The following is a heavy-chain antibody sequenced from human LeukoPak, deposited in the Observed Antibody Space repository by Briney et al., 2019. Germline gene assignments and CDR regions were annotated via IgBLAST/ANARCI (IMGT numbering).Heavy chain of an antibody. J-gene: IGHJ4*02. D-gene: IGHD3-3*01. Sequence: PGGSLRLSCAASGFTFSSYGMHWVRQAPGKGLEWVAVIWYDGSNKYYADSVKGRFTISRDNSKNTLYLQMNSLRAEDTAVYYCARVVSGDFWSGYSPLFDYWGQGTLVTVSS. CDR1: GFTFSSYG. CDR2: IWYDGSNK. V-gene: IGHV3-33*01. CDR3: ARVVSGDFWSGYSPLFDY.